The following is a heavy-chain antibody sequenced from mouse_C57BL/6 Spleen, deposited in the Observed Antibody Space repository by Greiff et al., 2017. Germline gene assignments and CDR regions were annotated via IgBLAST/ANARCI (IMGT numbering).Heavy chain of an antibody. J-gene: IGHJ2*01. V-gene: IGHV5-4*01. D-gene: IGHD2-3*01. CDR2: ISDGGSYT. CDR1: GFTFSSYA. Sequence: EVRLMESGGGLVKPGGSLKLSCAASGFTFSSYAMSWVRQTPEKRLEWVATISDGGSYTYYPDNVKGRFTISRDNAKNNLYLQMSHLKSEDTAMYYCARDSDGYYYFDYWGQGTTLTVSS. CDR3: ARDSDGYYYFDY.